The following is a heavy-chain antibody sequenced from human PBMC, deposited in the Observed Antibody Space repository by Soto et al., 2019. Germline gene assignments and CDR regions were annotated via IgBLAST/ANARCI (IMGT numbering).Heavy chain of an antibody. J-gene: IGHJ6*02. D-gene: IGHD3-3*01. Sequence: LRLSCAASGFTFSSYGMHWVRQAPGKGLEWVAVISYDGSNKYYADSVKGRFTISRDNSKNTLYLQMNSLRAEDTAVYYCAKDLNYDFWSGYSVQYYGMDVWGQGTTVTVSS. CDR1: GFTFSSYG. V-gene: IGHV3-30*18. CDR3: AKDLNYDFWSGYSVQYYGMDV. CDR2: ISYDGSNK.